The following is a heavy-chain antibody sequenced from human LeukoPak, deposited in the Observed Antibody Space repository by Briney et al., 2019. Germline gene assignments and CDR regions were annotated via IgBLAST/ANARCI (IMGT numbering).Heavy chain of an antibody. CDR3: ASVLEITMIVVETLGGYYFDY. V-gene: IGHV4-39*01. CDR1: GGSISSSSYY. J-gene: IGHJ4*02. Sequence: TASETLSLTCTVSGGSISSSSYYWGWIRQPPGKGLEWIGSIYYSGSTYYNPSLKSRVTISVDTSKNQFSLKLSSVTAADTAVYYCASVLEITMIVVETLGGYYFDYWGQGTLVTVSS. CDR2: IYYSGST. D-gene: IGHD3-22*01.